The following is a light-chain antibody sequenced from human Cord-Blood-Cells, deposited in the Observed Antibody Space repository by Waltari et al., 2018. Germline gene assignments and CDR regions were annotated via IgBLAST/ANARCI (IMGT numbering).Light chain of an antibody. Sequence: QSALTQPASVSGSPGQSITISCTGTSSDVGSYNLVSWYQQHPGKAPKLMIYEVSKRPSGVASRFSGSKSGNTASLTISGLQAEDEADYYCCSYAGSVVLGGGTKLTVL. CDR3: CSYAGSVV. CDR1: SSDVGSYNL. V-gene: IGLV2-23*02. CDR2: EVS. J-gene: IGLJ2*01.